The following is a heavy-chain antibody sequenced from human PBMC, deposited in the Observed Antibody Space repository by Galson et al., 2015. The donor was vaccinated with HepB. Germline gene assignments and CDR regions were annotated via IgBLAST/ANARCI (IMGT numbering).Heavy chain of an antibody. CDR2: ISYDGSNK. V-gene: IGHV3-30*18. CDR3: AKDRGIAAAVMDV. Sequence: SLRLSCAASGFTFSSYGMHWVRQAPGKGLEWVAVISYDGSNKYYADSVKGRFTISRDNSKNTLYLQMNSLRAEDTAVYYCAKDRGIAAAVMDVWGQGTTVTVSS. CDR1: GFTFSSYG. J-gene: IGHJ6*02. D-gene: IGHD6-13*01.